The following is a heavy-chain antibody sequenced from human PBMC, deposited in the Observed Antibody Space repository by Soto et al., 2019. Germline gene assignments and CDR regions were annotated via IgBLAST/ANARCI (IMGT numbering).Heavy chain of an antibody. Sequence: SETRSLTCAVYGGSLSGYYWSWGRQSPGKGLEWIGEINHSGTTNYNPSLKTRVTISADTSKHQFSLRLSSVTAADSAVYYCASYHYLDLWTGSRHYMDVWGRGTTVTVSS. CDR3: ASYHYLDLWTGSRHYMDV. CDR1: GGSLSGYY. V-gene: IGHV4-34*01. D-gene: IGHD3-9*01. CDR2: INHSGTT. J-gene: IGHJ6*03.